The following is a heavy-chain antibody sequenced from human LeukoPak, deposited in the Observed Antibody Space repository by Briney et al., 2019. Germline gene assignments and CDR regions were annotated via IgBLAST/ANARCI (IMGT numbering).Heavy chain of an antibody. Sequence: PGGSLRLSCAASGFTFSTYSMNWVRQAPGKGLEWVSYISTSSSIIYYADSVKGRFTISRDNAKNSLYLQMNSLRVEDTAVYYCVKDRVGTWEPIDYWGQGTLVTVSS. CDR2: ISTSSSII. CDR3: VKDRVGTWEPIDY. J-gene: IGHJ4*02. CDR1: GFTFSTYS. D-gene: IGHD1-26*01. V-gene: IGHV3-48*01.